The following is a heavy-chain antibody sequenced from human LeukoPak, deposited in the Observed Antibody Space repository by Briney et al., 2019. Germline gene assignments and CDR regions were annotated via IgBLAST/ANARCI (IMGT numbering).Heavy chain of an antibody. CDR3: AREYYDSSGPIDY. V-gene: IGHV3-9*01. CDR2: ISWNSGSI. J-gene: IGHJ4*02. D-gene: IGHD3-22*01. CDR1: GFTFDDYA. Sequence: GGSLRLSCAASGFTFDDYAMHWVRQAPGKGLEWVSGISWNSGSIGYADSVKGRFTISRDNAKNSLYLQMNSLRAEDTAVYYCAREYYDSSGPIDYWGQGTLVTVSS.